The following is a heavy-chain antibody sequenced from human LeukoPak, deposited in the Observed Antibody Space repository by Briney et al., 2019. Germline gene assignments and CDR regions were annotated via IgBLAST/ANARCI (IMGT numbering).Heavy chain of an antibody. CDR2: IGSGGGTR. V-gene: IGHV3-48*03. J-gene: IGHJ6*02. CDR1: GFIFSYYD. CDR3: ASEDYYSGIDY. Sequence: PGGSLRLSCAASGFIFSYYDMNWVRQAPGKGLEWVSYIGSGGGTRYYADSVKGRFTISRDNGKYSLYLQMNSLRAEDTAVYYCASEDYYSGIDYWGQGTTVTVSS.